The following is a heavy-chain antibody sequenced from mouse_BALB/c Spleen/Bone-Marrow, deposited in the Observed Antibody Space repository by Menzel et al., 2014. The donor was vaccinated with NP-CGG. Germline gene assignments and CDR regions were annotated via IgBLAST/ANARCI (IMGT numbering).Heavy chain of an antibody. J-gene: IGHJ2*01. CDR3: ARSYGSSPFDY. V-gene: IGHV14-3*02. Sequence: EVQLQQSGAELVKPEASVKLSCTASGFNIKDTYMHWVKQRPEQGLEWIGRIDPANGNTKYDPKFQGKATITADTSSNTAYLQLSSLTSEDTAVYYCARSYGSSPFDYWGQGTTLTVSS. D-gene: IGHD1-1*01. CDR2: IDPANGNT. CDR1: GFNIKDTY.